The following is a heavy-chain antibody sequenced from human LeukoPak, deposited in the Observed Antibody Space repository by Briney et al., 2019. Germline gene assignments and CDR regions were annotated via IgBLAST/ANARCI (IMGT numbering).Heavy chain of an antibody. CDR3: ARGWRVVVIDY. CDR2: INWNGGST. CDR1: GFTFSSYS. J-gene: IGHJ4*02. Sequence: GGSLRLSCAASGFTFSSYSMSWVRQAPGKGLEWVSGINWNGGSTDYADAVKGRFTISRDNAKNSQQLQMNRMTADDTTLYYCARGWRVVVIDYWGQGTLVTVSS. D-gene: IGHD3-22*01. V-gene: IGHV3-20*04.